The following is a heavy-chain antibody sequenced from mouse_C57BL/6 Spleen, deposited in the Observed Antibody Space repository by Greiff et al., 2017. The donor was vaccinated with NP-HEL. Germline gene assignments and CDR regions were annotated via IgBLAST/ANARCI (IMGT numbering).Heavy chain of an antibody. Sequence: QVQLQQSGAELVRPGASVTLSCKASGYTFTDYEMHWVKQTPVHGLEWIGAIDPETGGTAYNQKFKGKAILTSDKSSSTAYMELRSLTSEDSAVYYCTRGDYSNFYWYFDVWGTGTTVTVSS. V-gene: IGHV1-15*01. CDR1: GYTFTDYE. D-gene: IGHD2-5*01. CDR3: TRGDYSNFYWYFDV. CDR2: IDPETGGT. J-gene: IGHJ1*03.